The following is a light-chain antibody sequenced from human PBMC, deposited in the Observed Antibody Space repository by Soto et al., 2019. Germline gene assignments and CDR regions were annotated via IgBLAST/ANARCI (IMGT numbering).Light chain of an antibody. V-gene: IGLV2-23*01. J-gene: IGLJ3*02. CDR3: CSYAGSSTSWV. CDR2: EDS. Sequence: QSALTQPASGSGSPGQSITISCTGTSGEAGNYNFVSWYQQHPGKAPKVIIYEDSTRPSGVSNRISGSKSGNTASLTISGLQAEDEADYYCCSYAGSSTSWVFGGGTKLTVL. CDR1: SGEAGNYNF.